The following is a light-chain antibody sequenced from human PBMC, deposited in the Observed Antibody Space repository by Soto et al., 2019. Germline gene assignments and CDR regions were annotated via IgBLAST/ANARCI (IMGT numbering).Light chain of an antibody. CDR2: AAS. V-gene: IGKV1-39*01. J-gene: IGKJ2*01. Sequence: DIQMTQSPSSLSASVGDRVTITCRASQSISSYLNLYQQKPGKAPKLLIYAASSLQSGVPSRFSGSGSGTDFNLTISSLQHEDFATYYWQQSYSTPPTFGQGTKLEIK. CDR1: QSISSY. CDR3: QQSYSTPPT.